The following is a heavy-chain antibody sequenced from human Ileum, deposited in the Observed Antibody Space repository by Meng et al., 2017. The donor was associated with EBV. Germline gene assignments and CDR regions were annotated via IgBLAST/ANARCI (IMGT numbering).Heavy chain of an antibody. CDR2: IIVGTGRT. J-gene: IGHJ4*02. Sequence: VPLVQSGAEGKQPGASVKVSCKASGFIFTDYVIQWVRQAPGQRPEWMGWIIVGTGRTEYSQNLQGRVTITWDTSASTAYMELSSLRSEDTAVYYCARDSVIAAGSYCDYWGQGALVTVSS. CDR1: GFIFTDYV. V-gene: IGHV1-3*01. CDR3: ARDSVIAAGSYCDY. D-gene: IGHD6-13*01.